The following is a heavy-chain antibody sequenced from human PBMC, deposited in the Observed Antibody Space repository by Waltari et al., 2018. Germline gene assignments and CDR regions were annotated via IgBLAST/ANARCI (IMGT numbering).Heavy chain of an antibody. V-gene: IGHV3-30*18. Sequence: QEQLVASGGGVVQPGRSLSLSCAASAFTFSIYGMHWVRQAPGKGLEWVAVISYDGTNQDYAESVKGRFTISRDNSKNTLYLQMNSLRAEDTAVYYCAKDSSGWHFYGMDVWGQGTTVTVS. CDR2: ISYDGTNQ. D-gene: IGHD6-19*01. J-gene: IGHJ6*02. CDR3: AKDSSGWHFYGMDV. CDR1: AFTFSIYG.